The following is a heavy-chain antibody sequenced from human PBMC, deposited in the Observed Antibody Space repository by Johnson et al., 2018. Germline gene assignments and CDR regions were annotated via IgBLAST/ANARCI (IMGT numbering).Heavy chain of an antibody. CDR3: ARDSTLVTRDTFDI. CDR1: GGTFSSYA. D-gene: IGHD5-18*01. CDR2: IIPLFGTT. V-gene: IGHV1-69*01. J-gene: IGHJ3*02. Sequence: QVQLVQSGAEVKEPGSSVKVSCKASGGTFSSYAISWVRQAPGQGLEWMGGIIPLFGTTNYAQKFQGRVPITADESTRTAYMELSSLRSEDTAVYYCARDSTLVTRDTFDIWGQGTMVTVSS.